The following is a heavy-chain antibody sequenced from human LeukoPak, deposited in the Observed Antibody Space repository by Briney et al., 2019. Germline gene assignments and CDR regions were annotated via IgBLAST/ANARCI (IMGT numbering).Heavy chain of an antibody. V-gene: IGHV3-9*01. J-gene: IGHJ6*03. D-gene: IGHD4/OR15-4a*01. CDR3: ARPNGYYYYMDV. Sequence: GGSLRLSCAVSGFTFSSYAMHWVRQAPGKGLEWVSGISWNSGSIGYADSVKGRFTISRDNAKNSLYLQMNSLRAEDTAVYYCARPNGYYYYMDVWGKGTTVTVSS. CDR1: GFTFSSYA. CDR2: ISWNSGSI.